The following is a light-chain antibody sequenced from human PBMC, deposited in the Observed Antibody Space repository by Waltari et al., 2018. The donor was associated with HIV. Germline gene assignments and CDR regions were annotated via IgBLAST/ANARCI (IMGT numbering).Light chain of an antibody. Sequence: QSALTQPPSASGSPGQSVTISCTGTSSDVGGYNSVSWYQQHPGQAPQRWIYDVSKWPSGVPDRFSGPKSGNTAALTVSGLQAYDEADYYCSSYAGSHVVFGGGTKLTVL. CDR3: SSYAGSHVV. J-gene: IGLJ2*01. CDR2: DVS. CDR1: SSDVGGYNS. V-gene: IGLV2-8*01.